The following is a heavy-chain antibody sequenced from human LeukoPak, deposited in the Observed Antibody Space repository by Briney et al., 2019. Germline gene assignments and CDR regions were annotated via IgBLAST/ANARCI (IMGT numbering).Heavy chain of an antibody. CDR2: IIPIFGTA. J-gene: IGHJ4*02. CDR1: GGTFSSYA. V-gene: IGHV1-69*13. Sequence: ASVKVSCKASGGTFSSYAISWVRQAPGQGLEWMGGIIPIFGTANYAQKFQGRVTITADESTSTAYMELSSLRSEDTAVYYCARESVAGYSFFDYWGQGTLVTVSS. D-gene: IGHD6-19*01. CDR3: ARESVAGYSFFDY.